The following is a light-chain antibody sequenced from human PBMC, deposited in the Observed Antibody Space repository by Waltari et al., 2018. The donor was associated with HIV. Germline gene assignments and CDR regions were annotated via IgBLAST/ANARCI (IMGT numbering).Light chain of an antibody. CDR1: KSNIGNNF. Sequence: QPKMTQAPSASKTPGPRITMSCSGRKSNIGNNFIYWYQQIPGAAPRRVMARNDQRPAGVPDRFSGTKSGTSAFLAITNLRLDDEATYVCASWDDNLRHWVFGGGTKLTVL. CDR3: ASWDDNLRHWV. V-gene: IGLV1-47*01. J-gene: IGLJ3*02. CDR2: RND.